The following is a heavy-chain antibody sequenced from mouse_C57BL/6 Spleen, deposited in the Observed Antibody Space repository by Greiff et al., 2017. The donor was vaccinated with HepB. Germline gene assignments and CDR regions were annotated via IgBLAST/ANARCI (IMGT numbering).Heavy chain of an antibody. D-gene: IGHD2-4*01. CDR1: GYAFSSSW. J-gene: IGHJ3*01. V-gene: IGHV1-82*01. Sequence: QVQLQQSGPELVKPGASVKISCKASGYAFSSSWMNWVKQRPGKGLEWIGRIYPGDGDTNYNGKFKGKATLTADKSSSTAYMQLSSLTSEDSAVYFCARWYDYDAWFAYWGQGTLVTVSA. CDR2: IYPGDGDT. CDR3: ARWYDYDAWFAY.